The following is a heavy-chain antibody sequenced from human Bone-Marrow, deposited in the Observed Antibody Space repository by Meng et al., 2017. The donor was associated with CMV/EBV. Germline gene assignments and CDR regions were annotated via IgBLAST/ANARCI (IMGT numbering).Heavy chain of an antibody. CDR1: GFTFSSYW. J-gene: IGHJ6*02. Sequence: GESLKISCAVSGFTFSSYWMHWVRQAPGKGLVWVSRINSDGSSTSYADSVKGRFTISRDNAKNTLYLQMNSLRAEDTAVYYRARDPYCSSTSCYMGGSGWYYYYYGMDVWGQGTTVTVSS. V-gene: IGHV3-74*01. CDR2: INSDGSST. D-gene: IGHD2-2*02. CDR3: ARDPYCSSTSCYMGGSGWYYYYYGMDV.